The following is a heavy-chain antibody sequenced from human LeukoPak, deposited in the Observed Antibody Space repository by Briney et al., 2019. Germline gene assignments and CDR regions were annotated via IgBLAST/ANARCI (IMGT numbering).Heavy chain of an antibody. CDR2: ISGSGGST. J-gene: IGHJ4*02. CDR3: ASRGYTVTTSLDY. D-gene: IGHD4-17*01. Sequence: GGSLRLSGAASGFTFSNYAMSWVRQAPGKGLEWVSDISGSGGSTYYADSVTDRFTISRDNSKNTLYLQMNRLRAEDTAVYYCASRGYTVTTSLDYWGQGALVTVSS. V-gene: IGHV3-23*01. CDR1: GFTFSNYA.